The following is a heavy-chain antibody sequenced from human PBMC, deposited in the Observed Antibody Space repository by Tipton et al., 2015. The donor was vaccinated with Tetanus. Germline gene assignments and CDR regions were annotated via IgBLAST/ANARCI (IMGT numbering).Heavy chain of an antibody. CDR1: GGSFSGYY. V-gene: IGHV4-34*09. CDR2: IHPGGNT. CDR3: SSSPGNHFLAFVDY. Sequence: TLSLTCAVYGGSFSGYYCTWIRQSPGKGLEWIGEIHPGGNTYYNPSLKRRVTISIDTSKNQFSLRLSSVTAADTAVYYCSSSPGNHFLAFVDYWGRGTLVTVSS. D-gene: IGHD3-3*02. J-gene: IGHJ4*02.